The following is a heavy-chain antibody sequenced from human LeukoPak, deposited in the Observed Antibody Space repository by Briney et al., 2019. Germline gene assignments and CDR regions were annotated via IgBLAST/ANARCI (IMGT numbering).Heavy chain of an antibody. Sequence: GGSLRLSCAASGFTFSSYGMHWVRQAPGKGLEWVAVISYDGSNKYYADSVKGRFTISRDNSKNTLHLQMNSLRAEDTAVYCCARDQYSYAHAAHWGQGTLVTVSS. D-gene: IGHD5-18*01. CDR2: ISYDGSNK. CDR1: GFTFSSYG. J-gene: IGHJ4*02. CDR3: ARDQYSYAHAAH. V-gene: IGHV3-30*03.